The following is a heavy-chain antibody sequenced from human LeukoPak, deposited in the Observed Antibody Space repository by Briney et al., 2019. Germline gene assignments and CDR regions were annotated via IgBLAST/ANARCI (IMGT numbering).Heavy chain of an antibody. V-gene: IGHV1-18*01. D-gene: IGHD3-10*01. CDR1: GFTFSSYG. J-gene: IGHJ4*02. Sequence: WASVKVSCKASGFTFSSYGFIWARQAPGQGLEWMGWVNNYNGDTTYAQKFQGRVAMTTDASTSTAYMELTSLKSDDTAVYYCARDGGGSYYSDWGQGTLVTVSS. CDR2: VNNYNGDT. CDR3: ARDGGGSYYSD.